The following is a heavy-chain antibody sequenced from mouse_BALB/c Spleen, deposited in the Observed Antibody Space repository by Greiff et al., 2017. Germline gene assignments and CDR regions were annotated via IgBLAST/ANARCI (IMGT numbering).Heavy chain of an antibody. J-gene: IGHJ4*01. Sequence: EVKLVESGTVLARPGASVKMSCKASGYTFTSYWMHWVKQRPGQGLEWIGAIYPGNSDTSYNQKFKGKAKLTAVTSTSTAYMELSSLTNEDSAVYYCTRGGYPYYAMDYWGQGTSVTVSS. D-gene: IGHD2-2*01. CDR1: GYTFTSYW. CDR2: IYPGNSDT. CDR3: TRGGYPYYAMDY. V-gene: IGHV1-5*01.